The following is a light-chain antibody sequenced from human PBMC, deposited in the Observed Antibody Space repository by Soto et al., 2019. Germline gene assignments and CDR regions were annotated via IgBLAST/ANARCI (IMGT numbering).Light chain of an antibody. Sequence: DIQMTQSPSSLSASVGDRVTITCRASQSISSYLNWYQQKPGKAPKLLIYAASSLQSGVPSRFSGSGSGTDFTLKIRSLQPEDFATYDCQQSYSTRTFGQATKLDI. CDR2: AAS. CDR1: QSISSY. J-gene: IGKJ1*01. V-gene: IGKV1-39*01. CDR3: QQSYSTRT.